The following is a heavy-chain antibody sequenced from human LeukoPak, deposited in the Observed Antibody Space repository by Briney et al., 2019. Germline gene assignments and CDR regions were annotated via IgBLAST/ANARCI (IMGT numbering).Heavy chain of an antibody. CDR3: ARPGIAARNWFDP. D-gene: IGHD6-6*01. J-gene: IGHJ5*02. CDR2: INPNSGGT. CDR1: GYTFTGYY. Sequence: ASVRVSFKASGYTFTGYYMHWVRQAPGQGLAWMGWINPNSGGTNYAQKFQGRVTMTRDTSISTAYMELSRLRSDDTAVYYCARPGIAARNWFDPWGQGTLVTVSS. V-gene: IGHV1-2*02.